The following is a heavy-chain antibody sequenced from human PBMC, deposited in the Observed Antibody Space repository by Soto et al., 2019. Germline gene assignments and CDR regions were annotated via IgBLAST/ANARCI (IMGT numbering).Heavy chain of an antibody. CDR2: IYYSGST. Sequence: SETLSLTCTVSGGSISSGGYYWSWIRQHPGKGLEWIGYIYYSGSTYYNPSLKSRVTISVDTSKNQFSLKLSSVTAADTVVYYCARVSVTTIRRWFDPWGQGTLVTVSS. CDR1: GGSISSGGYY. J-gene: IGHJ5*02. D-gene: IGHD4-4*01. V-gene: IGHV4-31*03. CDR3: ARVSVTTIRRWFDP.